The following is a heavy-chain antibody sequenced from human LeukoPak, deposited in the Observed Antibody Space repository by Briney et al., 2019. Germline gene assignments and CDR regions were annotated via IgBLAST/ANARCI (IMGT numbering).Heavy chain of an antibody. V-gene: IGHV1-24*01. D-gene: IGHD3-22*01. CDR3: ATTYYYDSSGYYYLLDY. Sequence: ASVKVSCKVSGYTLTELSMHWVRQAPGKGLEWMGGFDPEDGETIYAQKFQGRVTMTEDTSTDTAYMELSSLRSEDTAVYYCATTYYYDSSGYYYLLDYWGQGTLVTVSS. J-gene: IGHJ4*02. CDR2: FDPEDGET. CDR1: GYTLTELS.